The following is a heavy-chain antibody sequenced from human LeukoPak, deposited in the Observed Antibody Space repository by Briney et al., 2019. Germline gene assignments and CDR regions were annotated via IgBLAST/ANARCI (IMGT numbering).Heavy chain of an antibody. Sequence: GGSLRLSCAASGFTFSSYAMSWVRQAPGKGLEWVSAISGSGGSTYYADSVKGRFTISRDNSKNTLYLQMNSLRAEDTAVYYCAKALAAPGYYYGMDVWGQGTTVTVSS. CDR2: ISGSGGST. D-gene: IGHD2-15*01. V-gene: IGHV3-23*01. CDR3: AKALAAPGYYYGMDV. CDR1: GFTFSSYA. J-gene: IGHJ6*02.